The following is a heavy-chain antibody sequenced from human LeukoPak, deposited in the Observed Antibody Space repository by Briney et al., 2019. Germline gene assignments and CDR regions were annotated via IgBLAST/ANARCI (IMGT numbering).Heavy chain of an antibody. CDR1: GGSISSGGYS. Sequence: PSETLSLTCTVSGGSISSGGYSWRWIRQAQGKGLEWIGYIYHSGSTYYNPSLKSRVTISVDRSKNQFSLKLSSVTAADTAVYYCARRYCTNGVCPLDIWGQGTMVTVSS. J-gene: IGHJ3*02. D-gene: IGHD2-8*01. CDR3: ARRYCTNGVCPLDI. CDR2: IYHSGST. V-gene: IGHV4-30-2*01.